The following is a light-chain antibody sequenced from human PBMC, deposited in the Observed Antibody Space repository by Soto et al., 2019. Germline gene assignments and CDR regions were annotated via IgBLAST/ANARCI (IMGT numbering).Light chain of an antibody. J-gene: IGLJ2*01. CDR2: DVS. V-gene: IGLV2-14*03. CDR1: SSDVGGYNY. CDR3: NSYTSSSTLVL. Sequence: QSALTQPASVSGSPGQSITISCTGTSSDVGGYNYVSWYQQHPGKAPKLMIFDVSYRPSGVSNRFSGYKSGNTASLTISGLQAEDEADYYCNSYTSSSTLVLFGGGTKLTVL.